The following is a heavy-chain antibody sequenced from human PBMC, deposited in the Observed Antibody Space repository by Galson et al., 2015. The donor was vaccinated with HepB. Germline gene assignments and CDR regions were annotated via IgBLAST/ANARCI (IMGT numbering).Heavy chain of an antibody. Sequence: SVKVSCKASGYTFTSYGISWVRQAPGQGLEWMGWISAYNGNTNYAQKLQGRVTMTTDTSTSTAYMELRSLRSDDTAVYYCAREFFKWGIQLCLPYWGQGTLVTVSS. J-gene: IGHJ4*02. V-gene: IGHV1-18*01. D-gene: IGHD5-18*01. CDR2: ISAYNGNT. CDR3: AREFFKWGIQLCLPY. CDR1: GYTFTSYG.